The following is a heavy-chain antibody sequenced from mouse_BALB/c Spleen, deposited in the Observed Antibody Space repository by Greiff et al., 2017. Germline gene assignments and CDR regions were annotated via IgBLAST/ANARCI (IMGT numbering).Heavy chain of an antibody. J-gene: IGHJ3*01. D-gene: IGHD2-4*01. CDR2: IWAGGST. CDR1: GFSFTSYG. V-gene: IGHV2-9*02. CDR3: ARGMITAKVFAY. Sequence: QVQLKESGPGLVAPSQSLSITCTVSGFSFTSYGVHWVRQPPGKGLEWLGVIWAGGSTNYNSALMSRLSISKDNSKSQVFLKMNSLQTDDAAMYYCARGMITAKVFAYWGQGTLVTVSA.